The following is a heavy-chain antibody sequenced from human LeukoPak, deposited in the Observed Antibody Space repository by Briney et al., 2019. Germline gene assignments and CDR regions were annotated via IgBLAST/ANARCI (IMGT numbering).Heavy chain of an antibody. CDR3: TREDY. CDR1: GYTFTDYY. CDR2: IHSNSGVA. J-gene: IGHJ4*02. Sequence: ASVKVSCKASGYTFTDYYIHWVRQAPGQGLEWMGWIHSNSGVAVYSQKFQGRVTMTRDTSITTAYMELSRLTSDDTAMYYCTREDYWGQGTLVTVSS. V-gene: IGHV1-2*02.